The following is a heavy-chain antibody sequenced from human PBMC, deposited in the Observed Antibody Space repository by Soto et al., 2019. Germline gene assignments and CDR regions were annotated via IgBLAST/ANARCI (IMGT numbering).Heavy chain of an antibody. CDR3: ARHPPSGPLAY. CDR2: IYYSGST. J-gene: IGHJ4*02. CDR1: GDSGGFISSSRYH. Sequence: QLQLQESGPGLVKPSETLSLTCTVSGDSGGFISSSRYHWGGIRQPPGKGLEWSGNIYYSGSTYYYPSLQSLVTISGDTSKTQFSLRLTSVTDADTAVYYCARHPPSGPLAYWGQGPLVTVSS. V-gene: IGHV4-39*01. D-gene: IGHD3-3*02.